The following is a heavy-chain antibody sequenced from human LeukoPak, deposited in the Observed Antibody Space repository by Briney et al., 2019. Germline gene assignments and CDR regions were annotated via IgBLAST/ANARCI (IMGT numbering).Heavy chain of an antibody. J-gene: IGHJ6*04. CDR3: AKDLWGSSTSLYYYYGMDV. CDR1: GFTFSSYG. Sequence: PGRSLRLSCAASGFTFSSYGMHWVRQAPGKGLEWVAVISYDGSNKYYADSVKGRFTISRVNSRNTLYLQMNSLRAEDTAVYYCAKDLWGSSTSLYYYYGMDVWGKGTTVTVSS. V-gene: IGHV3-30*18. D-gene: IGHD2-2*01. CDR2: ISYDGSNK.